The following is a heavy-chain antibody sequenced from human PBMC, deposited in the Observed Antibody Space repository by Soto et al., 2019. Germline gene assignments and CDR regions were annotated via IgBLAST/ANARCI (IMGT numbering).Heavy chain of an antibody. CDR3: ARPXLLTYYYDSSGSTPIDY. D-gene: IGHD3-22*01. V-gene: IGHV3-23*01. CDR2: ISGSGGST. Sequence: GGSLRLSCAASGFTFSSYAMSWVRQAPGKGLEWVSAISGSGGSTYYADSVKSRFTISRDNSKNTLYLQMNSLRAEDTAVYYCARPXLLTYYYDSSGSTPIDYWGQGTLVTVSS. J-gene: IGHJ4*02. CDR1: GFTFSSYA.